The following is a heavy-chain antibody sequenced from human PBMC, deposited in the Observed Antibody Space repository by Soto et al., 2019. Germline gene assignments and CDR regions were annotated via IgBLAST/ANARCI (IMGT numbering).Heavy chain of an antibody. J-gene: IGHJ4*02. CDR2: ISGSDDST. Sequence: EVQLLESGGDLVQPGGSLRLSCVASGVTFGSRAMSWVRQAPGEGLEWVSSISGSDDSTYYADSVKGRFTISRDKSKNTLYLQMNSLRAEDTAVYYCAKDMDRLLGFDYWGQGTLVTVSS. CDR1: GVTFGSRA. D-gene: IGHD2-21*01. V-gene: IGHV3-23*01. CDR3: AKDMDRLLGFDY.